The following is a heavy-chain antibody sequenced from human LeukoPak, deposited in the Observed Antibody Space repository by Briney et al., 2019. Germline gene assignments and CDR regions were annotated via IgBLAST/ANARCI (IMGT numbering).Heavy chain of an antibody. J-gene: IGHJ2*01. V-gene: IGHV4-34*01. CDR1: GGSFSGYY. CDR2: INHSGST. CDR3: ARAAGRHWYFDL. Sequence: SETLSLTCAVYGGSFSGYYWSWIRQPPGKGLEWIGEINHSGSTNYNPSLKSRVTISVDTSKNQFSLKLSSVTAADTAVYYCARAAGRHWYFDLWGRGTLVTVSS. D-gene: IGHD6-13*01.